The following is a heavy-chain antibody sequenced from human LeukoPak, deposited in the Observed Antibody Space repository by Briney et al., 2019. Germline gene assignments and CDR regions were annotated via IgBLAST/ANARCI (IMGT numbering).Heavy chain of an antibody. Sequence: ASVKVSCKASGFSFSSYGFSWVRQAPGQGLEWMGWISAYNGKTNYAQKFQGRVTMTTDTSTTTVYMDLRSLISDDTAVYFCARGGALTSFDSWSQGTLITVSS. CDR2: ISAYNGKT. V-gene: IGHV1-18*01. CDR3: ARGGALTSFDS. J-gene: IGHJ4*02. D-gene: IGHD1-26*01. CDR1: GFSFSSYG.